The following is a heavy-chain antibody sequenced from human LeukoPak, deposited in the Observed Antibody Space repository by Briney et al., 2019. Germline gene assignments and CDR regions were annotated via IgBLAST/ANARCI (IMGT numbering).Heavy chain of an antibody. Sequence: GASVKVSCKASGYTFTSYGISWVRQAPGQGLEWMGWISAYNGNTNYAQKLQGRVTMTTDTSTSTAYMELRSLRSDDTAVYYCARVMRLPRVVPAAGSYWFDPWGQGTLVTVSS. D-gene: IGHD2-2*01. CDR1: GYTFTSYG. V-gene: IGHV1-18*01. CDR3: ARVMRLPRVVPAAGSYWFDP. J-gene: IGHJ5*02. CDR2: ISAYNGNT.